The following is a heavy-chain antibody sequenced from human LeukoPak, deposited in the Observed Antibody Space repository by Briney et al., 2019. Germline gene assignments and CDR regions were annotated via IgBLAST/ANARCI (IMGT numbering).Heavy chain of an antibody. V-gene: IGHV6-1*01. CDR3: ARAMRITAAGTFYFDY. Sequence: SQTLSLTCAISGDSVSSNSATWNWIRQSPSRGLEWLGSTYYRSKWYDDYGVSVKSRITMNPDTSKNQFSLQLNSVTPEDTAVYYCARAMRITAAGTFYFDYWGQGTLVTVSS. CDR2: TYYRSKWYD. CDR1: GDSVSSNSAT. J-gene: IGHJ4*02. D-gene: IGHD6-25*01.